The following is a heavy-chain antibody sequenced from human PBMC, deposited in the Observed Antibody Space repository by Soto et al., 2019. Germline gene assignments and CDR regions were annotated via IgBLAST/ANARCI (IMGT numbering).Heavy chain of an antibody. CDR2: IKNKANSYTT. Sequence: EVQLVESGGGLVQPGGSLRLSCAASGFTFSAHYMDWVRQAPGKGLEWVGRIKNKANSYTTEYAASVEGRFTISREDSQNSLYLQMNSLKTEDTAVYCCARVSLVGPSGGRYFDYWGQGSQVAVSS. D-gene: IGHD1-26*01. CDR3: ARVSLVGPSGGRYFDY. V-gene: IGHV3-72*01. CDR1: GFTFSAHY. J-gene: IGHJ4*02.